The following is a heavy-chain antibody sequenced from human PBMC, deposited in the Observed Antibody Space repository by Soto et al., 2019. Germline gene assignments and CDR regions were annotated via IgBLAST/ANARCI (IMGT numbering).Heavy chain of an antibody. D-gene: IGHD2-21*02. CDR1: GGSISSYS. J-gene: IGHJ5*01. CDR3: ARDHPSDFVGWFDS. Sequence: PSETLSLTCTVSGGSISSYSWTWIRQHAGKGLEWIGRIYTSGSTNYNPSLESRVTMSVDTSTNHLSLKLKSVTAADTAVYYCARDHPSDFVGWFDSWGQGTLVTVSS. CDR2: IYTSGST. V-gene: IGHV4-4*07.